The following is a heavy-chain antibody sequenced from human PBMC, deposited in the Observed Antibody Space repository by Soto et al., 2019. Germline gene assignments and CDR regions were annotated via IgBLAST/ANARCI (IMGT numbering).Heavy chain of an antibody. CDR1: GYTFTDYY. V-gene: IGHV1-2*02. D-gene: IGHD2-15*01. J-gene: IGHJ4*02. CDR3: ASEDCRNTNCLKGFDY. Sequence: QVQMVQSGAEVKKPGDSGKVSCKASGYTFTDYYMHWVRQTPGQGFEWGGGINPESGNPKYVPKFQGRVTVTRDTSTSTAYMELNRLTSDDTAVYYCASEDCRNTNCLKGFDYWGQGTLVTVSS. CDR2: INPESGNP.